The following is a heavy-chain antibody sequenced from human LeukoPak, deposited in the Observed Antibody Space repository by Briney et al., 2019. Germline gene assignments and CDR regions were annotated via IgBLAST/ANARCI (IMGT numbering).Heavy chain of an antibody. CDR2: ITSGFTP. CDR3: AKDYSESRVADVFFEY. Sequence: GGSLRLSCGASGFTFSTYPMTWVRQAPGKGLEWVSGITSGFTPHYADSVKGRFTISRDNSKNTFHLQLNSLRAEDTAVYYCAKDYSESRVADVFFEYWGQGTLVTVSS. J-gene: IGHJ4*02. D-gene: IGHD2-15*01. CDR1: GFTFSTYP. V-gene: IGHV3-23*01.